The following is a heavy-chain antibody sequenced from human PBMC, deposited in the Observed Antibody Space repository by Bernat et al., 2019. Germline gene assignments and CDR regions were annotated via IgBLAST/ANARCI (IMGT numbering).Heavy chain of an antibody. CDR3: AKVDRPAVIDMNFHY. Sequence: EVLLVESGGALVQPGGSLRLSCVGSGFTFSSYAMNWVRQAPGQGLEWVSSIRAGGESAYYADSVKGRFTISRDNSKNTLYLQMNSLRAEDTALYYCAKVDRPAVIDMNFHYWGQGTLVTVSS. CDR2: IRAGGESA. V-gene: IGHV3-23*04. CDR1: GFTFSSYA. D-gene: IGHD2-2*01. J-gene: IGHJ4*02.